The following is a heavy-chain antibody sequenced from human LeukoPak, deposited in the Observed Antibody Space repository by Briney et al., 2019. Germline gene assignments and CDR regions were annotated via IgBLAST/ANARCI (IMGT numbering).Heavy chain of an antibody. CDR3: AKAMDIVVVPVVYGMDV. V-gene: IGHV3-23*01. CDR2: ISGSGGST. D-gene: IGHD2-2*03. Sequence: PGGSLRLSCAASGFTFSSYAMSWVRQAPGKGLEWVSAISGSGGSTYYADSVKGRFTISRDNSKNTLYLQMNSLRAEDTAVYYCAKAMDIVVVPVVYGMDVWGQGTTVTVSS. J-gene: IGHJ6*02. CDR1: GFTFSSYA.